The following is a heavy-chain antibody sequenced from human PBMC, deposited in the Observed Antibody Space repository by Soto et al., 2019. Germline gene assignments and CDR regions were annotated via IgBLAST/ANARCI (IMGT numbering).Heavy chain of an antibody. Sequence: QVQLVQSGAEVKKPGASVKVSCKASGYTFTSYGISWVRQAPGQGLEWMGWISAYNGNTNYAQKLQGRVTMTTDTSPSTAYMELRSLRSDDTAVYYCAVEISTSYYYYGMDVWGQGTTVTVSS. CDR3: AVEISTSYYYYGMDV. CDR1: GYTFTSYG. V-gene: IGHV1-18*01. CDR2: ISAYNGNT. J-gene: IGHJ6*02. D-gene: IGHD2-2*01.